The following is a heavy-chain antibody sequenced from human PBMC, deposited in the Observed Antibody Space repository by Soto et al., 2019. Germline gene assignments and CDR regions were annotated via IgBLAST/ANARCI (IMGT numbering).Heavy chain of an antibody. CDR3: AKDKAYEGDYVLDY. CDR1: GFTFDDYA. CDR2: ISWNSGSI. Sequence: EVQLVESGGGLVQPGRSLRLSCAASGFTFDDYAMHWVRQAPGKGLEGVSGISWNSGSIGYADSVKGRFTISRDNAKNSLYLQMNSLRAEDTALYYCAKDKAYEGDYVLDYWGQGTLVTVSS. D-gene: IGHD4-17*01. J-gene: IGHJ4*02. V-gene: IGHV3-9*01.